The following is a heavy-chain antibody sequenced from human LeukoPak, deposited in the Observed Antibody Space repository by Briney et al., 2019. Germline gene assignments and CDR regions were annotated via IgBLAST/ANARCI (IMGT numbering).Heavy chain of an antibody. J-gene: IGHJ4*02. D-gene: IGHD3-22*01. CDR1: GYRFTAYW. Sequence: GESLKISCKASGYRFTAYWIAWVRQMPGIGLEWMGIFFPGDSNTRYRPSFQGQVTISVDKSITTAYLQWSSLKASDTAMYYCAKLSYDSSGFKGRHFDYWGQGTLVTVSS. V-gene: IGHV5-51*01. CDR3: AKLSYDSSGFKGRHFDY. CDR2: FFPGDSNT.